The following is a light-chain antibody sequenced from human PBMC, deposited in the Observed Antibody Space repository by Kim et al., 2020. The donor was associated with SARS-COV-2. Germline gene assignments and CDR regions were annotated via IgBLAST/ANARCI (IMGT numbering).Light chain of an antibody. CDR3: QAWDSSSAV. CDR1: KLGDKY. Sequence: SYELTQPPSVSVSPGQTASITCSGDKLGDKYACWYQQKPGQSPVLVIYQDKKRPSGIPERFSGSNSGYTATLTISGTQAMDEADYYCQAWDSSSAVFGGGTKLTVL. CDR2: QDK. V-gene: IGLV3-1*01. J-gene: IGLJ3*02.